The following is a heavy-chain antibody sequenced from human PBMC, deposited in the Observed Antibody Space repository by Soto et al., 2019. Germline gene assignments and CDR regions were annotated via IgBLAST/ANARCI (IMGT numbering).Heavy chain of an antibody. V-gene: IGHV3-23*01. D-gene: IGHD2-2*01. J-gene: IGHJ4*02. Sequence: LRLSCAASGFTFWNYPMTWVRQAPGKGLAWVSTISGSGADTYYPNSVKGRVTISRDNSKNTLYLQINSLRAEDTAIYYCAKGGLLPRANRWFWGQGTLVTVSS. CDR3: AKGGLLPRANRWF. CDR1: GFTFWNYP. CDR2: ISGSGADT.